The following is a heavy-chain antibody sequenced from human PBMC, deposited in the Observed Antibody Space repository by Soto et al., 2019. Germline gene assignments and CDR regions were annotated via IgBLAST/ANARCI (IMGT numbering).Heavy chain of an antibody. V-gene: IGHV4-39*01. CDR2: IYYSGST. D-gene: IGHD1-7*01. J-gene: IGHJ5*02. CDR1: GGSISSSSYY. Sequence: SETLSLTCTVSGGSISSSSYYWGWIRQPPGKGLEWIGSIYYSGSTYYNPSLKSRVTISVDTSKNQFSLKLSSVTAADTAVYYCARQRRELELQSWFDPLGQGTLVTVSS. CDR3: ARQRRELELQSWFDP.